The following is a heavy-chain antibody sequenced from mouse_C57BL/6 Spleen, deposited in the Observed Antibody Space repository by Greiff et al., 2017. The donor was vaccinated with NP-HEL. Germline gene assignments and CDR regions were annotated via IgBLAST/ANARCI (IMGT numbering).Heavy chain of an antibody. Sequence: QVQLQQPGAELVMPGASVKLSCKASGFTFTSYWMHWVKQRPGQGLEWIGEIDPSDSYTNYNQKFKGKSTLTVDKSSSTAYMQLSSLTSEDSAVYYCARSQTAQVPFAYWGQGTLVTVSA. D-gene: IGHD3-2*02. CDR3: ARSQTAQVPFAY. V-gene: IGHV1-69*01. CDR1: GFTFTSYW. J-gene: IGHJ3*01. CDR2: IDPSDSYT.